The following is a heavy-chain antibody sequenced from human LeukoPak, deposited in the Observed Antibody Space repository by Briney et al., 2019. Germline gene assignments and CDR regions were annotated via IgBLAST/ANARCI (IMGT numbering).Heavy chain of an antibody. CDR3: ARGHINCSGGSCYRHNWFDP. V-gene: IGHV4-61*01. CDR1: GGSVSSGSYY. D-gene: IGHD2-15*01. CDR2: IYYSGST. Sequence: SETLSLTCTVSGGSVSSGSYYWSWIRQPPGKGLEWIGYIYYSGSTNYNPSLKSRVTISVDTSKNQFSLKLSSVTAADTAVYYCARGHINCSGGSCYRHNWFDPWGQGTLVTVPS. J-gene: IGHJ5*02.